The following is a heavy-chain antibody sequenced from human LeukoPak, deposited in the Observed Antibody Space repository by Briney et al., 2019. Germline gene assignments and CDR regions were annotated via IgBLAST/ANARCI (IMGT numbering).Heavy chain of an antibody. J-gene: IGHJ6*03. CDR2: INTNTGNP. V-gene: IGHV7-4-1*02. CDR1: GYTFTSYA. Sequence: ASVKVSCKASGYTFTSYAMNWVRQAPGQGLEWMGWINTNTGNPTYAQGFTGRFVFSLDTSVSTAYLQISSLKAEDTAVYYCARASPSGTTTAGYYYYMDVWGKGTTVTVSS. D-gene: IGHD1-1*01. CDR3: ARASPSGTTTAGYYYYMDV.